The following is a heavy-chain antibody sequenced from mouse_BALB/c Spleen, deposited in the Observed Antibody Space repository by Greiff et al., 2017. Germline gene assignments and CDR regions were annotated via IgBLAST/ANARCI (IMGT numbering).Heavy chain of an antibody. CDR3: ARHGSSRYYAMDY. V-gene: IGHV5-6*01. Sequence: EVQRVESGGDLVKPGGSLKLSCAASGFTFSSYGMSWVRQTPDKRLEWVATISSGGSYTYYPDSVKGRFTISRDNAKNTLYLQMSSLKSEDTAMYYCARHGSSRYYAMDYWGQGTSVTVSS. J-gene: IGHJ4*01. D-gene: IGHD1-1*01. CDR2: ISSGGSYT. CDR1: GFTFSSYG.